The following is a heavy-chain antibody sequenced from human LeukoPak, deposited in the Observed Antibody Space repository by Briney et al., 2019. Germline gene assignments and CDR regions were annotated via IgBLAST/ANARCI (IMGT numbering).Heavy chain of an antibody. CDR3: ARGLDSVTWGPFDI. D-gene: IGHD2-2*03. Sequence: PGGSLRLSCAASGFTFSTYTMSWVRQAPGQGLEWDSAINTGGGTSSADSVKGRFTISRDNSESTLYLQMSSLRAEDTAVYYCARGLDSVTWGPFDIWGQGTVVTVSS. V-gene: IGHV3-23*01. CDR1: GFTFSTYT. CDR2: INTGGGT. J-gene: IGHJ3*02.